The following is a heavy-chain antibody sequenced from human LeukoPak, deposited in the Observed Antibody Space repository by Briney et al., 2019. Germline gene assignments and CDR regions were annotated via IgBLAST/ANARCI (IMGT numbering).Heavy chain of an antibody. D-gene: IGHD2-21*02. CDR1: GVSFNGYY. V-gene: IGHV4-34*01. CDR3: TRMTAGHDY. Sequence: SETLSLTCVVSGVSFNGYYWSWVRQTPGKGLEWIGEINHSGYTNDSPSLKSRVTLSINTSRKQFSLNLRSVTVADTGIYYCTRMTAGHDYWGQGTLVTVSS. J-gene: IGHJ4*02. CDR2: INHSGYT.